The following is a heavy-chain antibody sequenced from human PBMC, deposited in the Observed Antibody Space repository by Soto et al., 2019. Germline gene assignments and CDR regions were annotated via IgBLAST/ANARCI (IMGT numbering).Heavy chain of an antibody. J-gene: IGHJ5*02. D-gene: IGHD5-12*01. CDR1: GGTFSSYA. Sequence: GASVKVSCKASGGTFSSYAISWVRQAPGQGLEWMGGIIPIFGTANYAQKFQGRVTITADESTSTAYMELSSLRSEDTAVYYCARDSDRRWLQSLGWFDPWGQGTLVTVSS. V-gene: IGHV1-69*13. CDR2: IIPIFGTA. CDR3: ARDSDRRWLQSLGWFDP.